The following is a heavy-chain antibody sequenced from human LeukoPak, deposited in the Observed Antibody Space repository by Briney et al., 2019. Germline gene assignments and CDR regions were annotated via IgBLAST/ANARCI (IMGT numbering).Heavy chain of an antibody. D-gene: IGHD5-18*01. V-gene: IGHV3-9*01. J-gene: IGHJ4*02. CDR1: GFTFDDYA. CDR3: AKSPYSYGTSHPFDY. Sequence: GGSLRLSCAASGFTFDDYAMHWVRQAPGKGLEWVSGISWNSGSIGYADSVKGRFTISRDNAKNSLYLQMNSLRAEDTALYYCAKSPYSYGTSHPFDYWGQGTLVTVSS. CDR2: ISWNSGSI.